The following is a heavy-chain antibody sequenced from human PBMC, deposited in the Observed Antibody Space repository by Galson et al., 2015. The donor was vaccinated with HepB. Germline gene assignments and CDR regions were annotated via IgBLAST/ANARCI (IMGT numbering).Heavy chain of an antibody. CDR3: ARGSGDFDY. CDR1: GYTFTNYD. V-gene: IGHV1-18*04. Sequence: SVKVSCKASGYTFTNYDISWVRQAPGRGLEWMGWISAYNGDTNYAQKLQDRVTMTTDTSTTTAYLELRSLTSDETAVYYCARGSGDFDYWGQGTLVTVSS. CDR2: ISAYNGDT. J-gene: IGHJ4*02. D-gene: IGHD1-26*01.